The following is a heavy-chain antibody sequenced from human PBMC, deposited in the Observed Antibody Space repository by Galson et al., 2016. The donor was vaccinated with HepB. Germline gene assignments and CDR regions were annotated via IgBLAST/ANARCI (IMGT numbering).Heavy chain of an antibody. Sequence: SLRLSCAASGFTFSSYAMSWVRQAPGKGLEGVSVLYSGTGTYYADSVKGRFTISRDNSKNTLYLQMNSLRVEDTAVYYCASYGTNRLLFRAYDIWGQGTVVTVSS. CDR2: LYSGTGT. CDR1: GFTFSSYA. V-gene: IGHV3-23*03. J-gene: IGHJ3*02. D-gene: IGHD5-12*01. CDR3: ASYGTNRLLFRAYDI.